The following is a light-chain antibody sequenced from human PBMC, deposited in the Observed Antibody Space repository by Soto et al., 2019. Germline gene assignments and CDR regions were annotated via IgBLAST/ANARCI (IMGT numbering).Light chain of an antibody. V-gene: IGLV2-8*01. CDR1: SSDVGGYNY. J-gene: IGLJ3*02. Sequence: QSALTQPPSASGSPGQSVTISCTGTSSDVGGYNYVSWYQQHPGKAPKLMIYEVSKRPSGVPDRFSGSKSGNTASLTVSGLQAEDEADYYCSSYAGSKWGFGGGTKLTVL. CDR3: SSYAGSKWG. CDR2: EVS.